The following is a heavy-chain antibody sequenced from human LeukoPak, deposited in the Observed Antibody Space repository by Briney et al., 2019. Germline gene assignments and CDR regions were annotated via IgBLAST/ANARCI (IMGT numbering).Heavy chain of an antibody. J-gene: IGHJ6*02. CDR1: GFSFSIYD. Sequence: PGRSLRLSCAASGFSFSIYDMNWVRQAPGKGLEWVSYISSTGTISYADPVKGRFTISRDNAKNSLYLQMSSLRDEDTAVYYCSRDLRGVVVPTTMPSGMDVWGQGTTVIVSS. CDR2: ISSTGTI. CDR3: SRDLRGVVVPTTMPSGMDV. D-gene: IGHD2-2*01. V-gene: IGHV3-48*02.